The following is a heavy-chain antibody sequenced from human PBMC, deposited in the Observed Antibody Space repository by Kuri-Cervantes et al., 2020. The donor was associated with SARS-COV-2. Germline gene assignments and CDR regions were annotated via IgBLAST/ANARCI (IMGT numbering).Heavy chain of an antibody. CDR1: GFTFSNAW. CDR3: VRVGAYSGYDFDS. Sequence: GESLKISCAASGFTFSNAWMSWVRQAPGKGLEWVSYISSSSSTIYYIDSVKGRFTISRDNAKNSLYLQMNSLRAEDTAVYYCVRVGAYSGYDFDSWGQGTLVTVSS. V-gene: IGHV3-48*01. J-gene: IGHJ4*02. CDR2: ISSSSSTI. D-gene: IGHD5-12*01.